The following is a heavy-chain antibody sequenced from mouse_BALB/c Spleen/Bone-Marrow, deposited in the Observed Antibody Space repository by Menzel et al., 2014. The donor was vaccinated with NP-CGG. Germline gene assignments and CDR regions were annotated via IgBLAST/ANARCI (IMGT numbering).Heavy chain of an antibody. CDR2: IWTGGGT. CDR3: VRGPHYDNSYSFDY. D-gene: IGHD1-1*01. V-gene: IGHV2-9-2*01. CDR1: GFSLTSYD. J-gene: IGHJ2*01. Sequence: VQLQESGPDLVAPSQSLSMTCTVSGFSLTSYDISWIRQPPGKGLEWLGVIWTGGGTNYNSAFMSRLSISKDNSKSQIFLKMNRLQTDDTAIYYCVRGPHYDNSYSFDYCGQGTTLKVSS.